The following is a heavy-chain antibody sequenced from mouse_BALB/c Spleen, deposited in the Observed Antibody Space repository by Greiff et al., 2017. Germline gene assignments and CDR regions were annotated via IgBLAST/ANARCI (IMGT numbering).Heavy chain of an antibody. V-gene: IGHV5-6-4*01. CDR2: ISSGGSYT. D-gene: IGHD1-2*01. CDR1: GFTFSSYT. Sequence: EVQGVESGGGLVKPGGSLKLSCAASGFTFSSYTMSWVRQTPEKRLEWVATISSGGSYTYYPDSVKGRFTISRDNAKNTLYLQMSSLKSEDTAMYYCTNYGYRGYWGQGTLVTVSA. CDR3: TNYGYRGY. J-gene: IGHJ3*01.